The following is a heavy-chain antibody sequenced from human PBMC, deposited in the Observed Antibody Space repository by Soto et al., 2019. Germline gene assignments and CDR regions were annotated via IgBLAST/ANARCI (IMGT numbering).Heavy chain of an antibody. V-gene: IGHV4-39*01. Sequence: SETLSLTCTVSGGSISSSSYYWGWIRQPPGKGLEWIGSIYDSGSTYYNPSLKGRVTISVDTSKNQFSLKLSSVTAADTAVYYCARQPYDSSGYYLPDAFDIWGQGTMVTVSS. J-gene: IGHJ3*02. CDR3: ARQPYDSSGYYLPDAFDI. CDR2: IYDSGST. D-gene: IGHD3-22*01. CDR1: GGSISSSSYY.